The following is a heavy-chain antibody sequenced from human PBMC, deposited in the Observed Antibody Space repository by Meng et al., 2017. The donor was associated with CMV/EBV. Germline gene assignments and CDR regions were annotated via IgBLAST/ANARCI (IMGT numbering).Heavy chain of an antibody. J-gene: IGHJ6*02. V-gene: IGHV3-48*04. CDR2: ISSSSSTI. CDR1: AFTFSSSS. D-gene: IGHD3-3*01. Sequence: LSLTCAASAFTFSSSSMNWVRQAPGKGLEWVSYISSSSSTIYYADSVKGRFTISRDNAKNSLYLQMNSLRAEDTAVYYCARDSDSVRYYDFWSGYYGMDVWGQGTTVTVSS. CDR3: ARDSDSVRYYDFWSGYYGMDV.